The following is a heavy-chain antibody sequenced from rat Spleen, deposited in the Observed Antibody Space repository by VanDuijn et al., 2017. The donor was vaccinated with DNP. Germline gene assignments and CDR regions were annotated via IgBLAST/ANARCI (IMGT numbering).Heavy chain of an antibody. V-gene: IGHV5-22*01. CDR3: ARWDYGSYGFDY. CDR1: GFTFSYYG. J-gene: IGHJ2*01. CDR2: IGYSGGST. D-gene: IGHD1-3*01. Sequence: EVQLVETGGGLVQPGRSLKLSCAASGFTFSYYGMAWVRQAPKKGLEWVASIGYSGGSTYYGDSVKGRFTLSRDNAKNTLYLQMNSLRSEDTATYYCARWDYGSYGFDYWGQGVMVTVSS.